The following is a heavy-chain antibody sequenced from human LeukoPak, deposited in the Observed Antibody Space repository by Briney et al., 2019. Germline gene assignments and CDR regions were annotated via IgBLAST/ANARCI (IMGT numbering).Heavy chain of an antibody. CDR1: GGSISGYY. V-gene: IGHV4-4*07. Sequence: SETLSLTCTVSGGSISGYYWSWMRQPAGEGLEWIGRIYTSGSTNYNPSLKSRVTMSVDTSKNQFSLKLSSVTAADTAVYYCARGGYFSGWYRFDYWGQGTLVTVSS. D-gene: IGHD6-19*01. CDR2: IYTSGST. J-gene: IGHJ4*02. CDR3: ARGGYFSGWYRFDY.